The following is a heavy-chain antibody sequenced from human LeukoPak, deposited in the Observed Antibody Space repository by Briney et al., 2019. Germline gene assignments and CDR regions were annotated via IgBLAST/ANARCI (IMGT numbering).Heavy chain of an antibody. V-gene: IGHV3-23*01. Sequence: GGSLRLSCAASGLTLSSYAMSWVRQAPGKGLEWVSAISGSGGSTYYADSVKGRFTISRDNSKNTLYLQMNSLRAEDTGVYCSAKEGTYDFESRYRIYYYMDVWGKGTTVTVSS. D-gene: IGHD3-3*01. CDR2: ISGSGGST. J-gene: IGHJ6*03. CDR3: AKEGTYDFESRYRIYYYMDV. CDR1: GLTLSSYA.